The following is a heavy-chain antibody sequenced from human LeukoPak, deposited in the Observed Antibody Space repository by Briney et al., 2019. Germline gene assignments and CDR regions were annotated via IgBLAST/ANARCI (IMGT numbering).Heavy chain of an antibody. CDR1: GFTFSSYS. CDR2: ISSSSSTI. CDR3: ARDLTTYSSSWYDY. D-gene: IGHD6-13*01. Sequence: GGSLRLSCAASGFTFSSYSMNWVRQAPGKGLEWVSYISSSSSTIYYADSVKGRFTISRDNAKNSLYLQMNSLRAEDTAVYYCARDLTTYSSSWYDYWGQGTLVTVSS. J-gene: IGHJ4*02. V-gene: IGHV3-48*01.